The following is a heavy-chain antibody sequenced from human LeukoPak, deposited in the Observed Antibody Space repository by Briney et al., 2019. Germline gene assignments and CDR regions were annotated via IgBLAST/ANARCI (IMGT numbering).Heavy chain of an antibody. CDR1: GGSISSYY. CDR3: ARGGMYEFPSVDSWSGPYYYYYYMDV. V-gene: IGHV4-4*07. J-gene: IGHJ6*03. CDR2: IYTSGST. Sequence: SGTLSLTCTVSGGSISSYYWSWIRQPAGKGLEWIGRIYTSGSTNYNPSLKSRVTMSVDTSKNQFSLKLSSVTAADTAVYYCARGGMYEFPSVDSWSGPYYYYYYMDVWGKGTTVTVSS. D-gene: IGHD3-3*01.